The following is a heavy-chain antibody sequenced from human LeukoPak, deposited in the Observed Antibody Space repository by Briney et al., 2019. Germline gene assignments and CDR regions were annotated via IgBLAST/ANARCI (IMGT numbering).Heavy chain of an antibody. CDR1: GFTFNRYW. CDR2: IKQDGSAK. J-gene: IGHJ4*02. D-gene: IGHD3-10*01. CDR3: ARDMFRTVGFDY. V-gene: IGHV3-7*01. Sequence: PGGSLRLSCAASGFTFNRYWMSWVRQAPGKELQWVANIKQDGSAKYYVDSVKGRFTISRDNAKNSLYLQMNSLRAEDTAVYYCARDMFRTVGFDYWGQGTLVTVSS.